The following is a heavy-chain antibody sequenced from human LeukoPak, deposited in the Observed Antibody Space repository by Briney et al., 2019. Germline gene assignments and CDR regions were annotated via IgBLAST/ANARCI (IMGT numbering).Heavy chain of an antibody. V-gene: IGHV4-4*07. D-gene: IGHD2-2*01. CDR1: GGSISSYY. J-gene: IGHJ6*03. CDR2: IYTSGST. Sequence: SETLSLTCTVSGGSISSYYWSWIRQPAGKGLEWIGRIYTSGSTNYNPSLKSRVTMSVDTSKNQFSLRLSSVTAADTAVYCCARDWDCSSTSCFDYYYYYMDVWGKGTTVTVSS. CDR3: ARDWDCSSTSCFDYYYYYMDV.